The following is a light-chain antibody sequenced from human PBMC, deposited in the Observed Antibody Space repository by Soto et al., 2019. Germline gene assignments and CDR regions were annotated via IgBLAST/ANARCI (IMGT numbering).Light chain of an antibody. Sequence: EIVLTQSPGTLSLSPGERATLSRRASQSVSSSYLAWYQQKPCQAPRLLIYGASSRATGIPDRFSGSGSGTEFTLTISSLQSGDFALYYCQQYKNWPPITFGQGTRLEIK. V-gene: IGKV3-20*01. CDR3: QQYKNWPPIT. J-gene: IGKJ5*01. CDR1: QSVSSSY. CDR2: GAS.